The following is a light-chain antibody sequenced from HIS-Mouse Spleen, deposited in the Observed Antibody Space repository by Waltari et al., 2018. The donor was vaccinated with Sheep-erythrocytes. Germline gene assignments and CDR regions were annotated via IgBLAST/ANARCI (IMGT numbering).Light chain of an antibody. Sequence: QSALTQPASVSGSPGQSITISCTGTSSAVGGYNYVSWYQHNPGKAPKLMIYEVSNRPSGVSNRFSGSKSGNTASLTISGLQAEDEADYYCSSYTSSSTWVFGGGTKLTVL. CDR2: EVS. CDR1: SSAVGGYNY. CDR3: SSYTSSSTWV. J-gene: IGLJ3*02. V-gene: IGLV2-14*01.